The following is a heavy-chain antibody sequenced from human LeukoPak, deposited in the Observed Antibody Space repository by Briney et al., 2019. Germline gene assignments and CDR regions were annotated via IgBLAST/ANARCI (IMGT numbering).Heavy chain of an antibody. J-gene: IGHJ5*02. D-gene: IGHD3-16*01. CDR1: GGSISNYY. CDR3: ARALLRPWFDP. CDR2: ISYSGST. Sequence: SETLSLTCTVSGGSISNYYWSWIRQPPGKGLEWIGYISYSGSTNYNPSLKSRVTISVDTSKNQFSLKLRSVTTADTAVYYCARALLRPWFDPWGQGTLVTVPS. V-gene: IGHV4-59*01.